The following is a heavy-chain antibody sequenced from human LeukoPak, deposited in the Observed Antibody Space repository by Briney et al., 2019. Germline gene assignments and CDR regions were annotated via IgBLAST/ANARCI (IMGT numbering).Heavy chain of an antibody. CDR3: ARWGVYCSSTSCYNNWFDP. CDR2: INYSGNT. J-gene: IGHJ5*02. V-gene: IGHV4-59*12. CDR1: GGSISNYY. D-gene: IGHD2-2*02. Sequence: SETLSLTCTVSGGSISNYYWSWIRQPPGKGLEWIGNINYSGNTNYNSSLKSRVTISVDKSKNQFSLKLSSVTAADTAVYYCARWGVYCSSTSCYNNWFDPWGQGTLVTVSS.